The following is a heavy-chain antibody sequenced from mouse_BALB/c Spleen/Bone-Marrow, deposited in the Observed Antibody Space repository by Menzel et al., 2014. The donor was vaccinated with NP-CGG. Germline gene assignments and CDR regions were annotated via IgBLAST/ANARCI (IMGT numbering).Heavy chain of an antibody. Sequence: VQLQQSGAELVKPGAPVKLSCKASGYTFTSYWMNWVKQRPGRGLEWIGRIDPSDSETHYNQKFKDKATLTVDKSSSTAYIQLSSLTSEDSAVYYCARDNFYSGNYEFAYRCQGTLVTVSA. D-gene: IGHD2-1*01. CDR1: GYTFTSYW. CDR3: ARDNFYSGNYEFAY. CDR2: IDPSDSET. J-gene: IGHJ3*01. V-gene: IGHV1-69*02.